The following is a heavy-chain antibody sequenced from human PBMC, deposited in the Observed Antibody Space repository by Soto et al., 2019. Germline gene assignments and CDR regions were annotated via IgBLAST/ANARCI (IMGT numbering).Heavy chain of an antibody. CDR2: IKQDGSEK. CDR1: GCTFSSYW. Sequence: GGSQRLSCAASGCTFSSYWMSWVRQAPGKGLEWVANIKQDGSEKYYVDSVKGRFTISRDNAKNSLYLQMNSLRAEDTAVYYCARGITYYDFWSAAGDHAYIAVWGKGTTVTVSS. J-gene: IGHJ6*03. V-gene: IGHV3-7*01. D-gene: IGHD3-3*01. CDR3: ARGITYYDFWSAAGDHAYIAV.